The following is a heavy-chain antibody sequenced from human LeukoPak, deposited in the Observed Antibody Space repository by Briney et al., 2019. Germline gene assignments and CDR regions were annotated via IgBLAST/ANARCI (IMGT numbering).Heavy chain of an antibody. J-gene: IGHJ5*02. CDR2: IYYSGST. D-gene: IGHD2-2*01. V-gene: IGHV4-39*01. Sequence: SETLSLTCTVSGGSISSSSYYWGWIRQPPGKGLEWIGSIYYSGSTYYSPSLKSRVTISVDTSKNQFSLKLSSVTAADTAVYYCARPDGYCSSTSCYYNNWFDPWGQGTLVTVSS. CDR1: GGSISSSSYY. CDR3: ARPDGYCSSTSCYYNNWFDP.